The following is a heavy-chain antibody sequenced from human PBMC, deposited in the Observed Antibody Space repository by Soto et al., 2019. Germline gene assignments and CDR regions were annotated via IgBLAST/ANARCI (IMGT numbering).Heavy chain of an antibody. J-gene: IGHJ4*01. Sequence: GGSLRLSCAASGFTFSSYAMSWVRQAPGKGLEWVSAISGSGGSTYYADSVKGRFTISRDNAKNSLYLQMNSLRAEDTAVYYCARDGETWKHYYVYWGHGTLVTVSS. D-gene: IGHD1-1*01. CDR3: ARDGETWKHYYVY. CDR1: GFTFSSYA. CDR2: ISGSGGST. V-gene: IGHV3-23*01.